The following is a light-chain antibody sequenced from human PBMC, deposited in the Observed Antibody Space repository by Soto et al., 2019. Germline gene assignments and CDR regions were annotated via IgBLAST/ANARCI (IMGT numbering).Light chain of an antibody. CDR3: QQYNSYSLT. CDR2: KAS. CDR1: QSISSW. Sequence: DIQMTQSPSTLPEPEEAEVTITSRASQSISSWLAWYQQKPGKAPKLLIYKASSLESGVPSRFSGSGSGTEFTLTISSLQPDDFATYYCQQYNSYSLTFGGGTKVEIK. V-gene: IGKV1-5*03. J-gene: IGKJ4*01.